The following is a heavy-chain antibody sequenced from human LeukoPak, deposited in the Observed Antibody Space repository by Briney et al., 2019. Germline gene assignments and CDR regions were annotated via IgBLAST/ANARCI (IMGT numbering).Heavy chain of an antibody. D-gene: IGHD2/OR15-2a*01. CDR3: ARLSDY. Sequence: SETLSLTCTVSAGSINLYHWSWIRQSPGKGLDWIGYIYNSGSTNYNPSLSSRVTISIDTSKNQFSLKLSSVTAADTAVYYCARLSDYWGQGTLVTVSS. V-gene: IGHV4-4*08. J-gene: IGHJ4*02. CDR2: IYNSGST. CDR1: AGSINLYH.